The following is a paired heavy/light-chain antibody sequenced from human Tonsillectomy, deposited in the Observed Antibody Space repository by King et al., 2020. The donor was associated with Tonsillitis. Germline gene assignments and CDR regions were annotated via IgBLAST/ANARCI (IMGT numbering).Heavy chain of an antibody. CDR3: AELGGSDSDY. CDR2: ISAYTGNT. D-gene: IGHD1-26*01. CDR1: VGNLFISYG. Sequence: QVYLVQSGPEVKKPGASVKVSCKAAVGNLFISYGISWVRQAPGQGLEWMGWISAYTGNTRYAQKFQGRVTMTRDTSTSTAYMELRSLRSDDTAVYYCAELGGSDSDYWGQGTLVTVSS. J-gene: IGHJ4*02. V-gene: IGHV1-18*01.
Light chain of an antibody. J-gene: IGLJ3*02. Sequence: QSALTQPASVSGSPGQSITISCTGTSSDVGNYNSVSWYQQHPGKAPKLIIYEVIKGPSGVSDRFSGSKSGNTASLTISGLQAEDEADYYCCSYAGESTWVFGGGTKLTV. CDR1: SSDVGNYNS. CDR2: EVI. V-gene: IGLV2-23*02. CDR3: CSYAGESTWV.